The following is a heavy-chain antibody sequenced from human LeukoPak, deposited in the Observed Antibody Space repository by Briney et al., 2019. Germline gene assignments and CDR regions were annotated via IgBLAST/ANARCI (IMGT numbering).Heavy chain of an antibody. V-gene: IGHV1-2*02. J-gene: IGHJ6*02. D-gene: IGHD3-22*01. CDR1: GYTFTGYY. CDR3: ARTSHYYDSSGYYYPYYYYGMDV. Sequence: ASVTVSCTASGYTFTGYYMHWVRQAPGQGLEWMGWINPNSGGTNYAQKFQGRVTMTRDTSISTAYMELSRLRSDDTAVYYCARTSHYYDSSGYYYPYYYYGMDVWGQGTTVTVSS. CDR2: INPNSGGT.